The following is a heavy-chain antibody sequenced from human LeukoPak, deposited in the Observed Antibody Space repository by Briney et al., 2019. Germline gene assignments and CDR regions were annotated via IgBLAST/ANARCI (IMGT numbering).Heavy chain of an antibody. CDR3: ARLGPYCSGGSCYAYRAYYYYYYMDV. CDR2: INHSGST. J-gene: IGHJ6*03. V-gene: IGHV4-34*01. Sequence: PSETLSLTCAVYGGSFSGYYWSWIHQPPGKGLEWIGEINHSGSTNYNPSLKSRVTISVDTSKNQFSLKLSSVTAADTAVYYCARLGPYCSGGSCYAYRAYYYYYYMDVWGKGTTVTISS. D-gene: IGHD2-15*01. CDR1: GGSFSGYY.